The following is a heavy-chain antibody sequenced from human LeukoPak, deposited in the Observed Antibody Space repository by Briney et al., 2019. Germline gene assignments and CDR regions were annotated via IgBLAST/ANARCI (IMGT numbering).Heavy chain of an antibody. D-gene: IGHD4-17*01. CDR2: IYSGGST. J-gene: IGHJ4*02. Sequence: GGSLRLSCAASGFTVSSNYMSWVRQARGKGLEGVSVIYSGGSTYYADSVEGRFTISRDNSKNTLYLQMNSLRAEDTAVYYCAREAPYGDYPLHFHYWGQGTLVTVSS. V-gene: IGHV3-66*01. CDR1: GFTVSSNY. CDR3: AREAPYGDYPLHFHY.